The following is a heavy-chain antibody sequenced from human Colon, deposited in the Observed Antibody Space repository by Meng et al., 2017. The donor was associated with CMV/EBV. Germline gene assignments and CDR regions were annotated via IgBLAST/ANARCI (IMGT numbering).Heavy chain of an antibody. Sequence: SLRLSCAASGFTFDDYAMHWVRQAPGKGLEWVAGISWNSASIDYADSGKGRFTISRDNAKNSLYLQKNSLRAEDTALYYCAKDSTTIPNTWFDPWGQGTLVTVSS. J-gene: IGHJ5*02. V-gene: IGHV3-9*01. CDR1: GFTFDDYA. CDR3: AKDSTTIPNTWFDP. CDR2: ISWNSASI. D-gene: IGHD1-1*01.